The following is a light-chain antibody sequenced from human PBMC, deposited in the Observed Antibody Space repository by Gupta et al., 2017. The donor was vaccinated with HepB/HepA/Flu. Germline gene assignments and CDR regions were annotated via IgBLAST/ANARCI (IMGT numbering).Light chain of an antibody. CDR3: LQSYNTPYT. Sequence: DIQMTQSPSSLSASVGDRVTITCRASQSIRTYLSWYQQKPGKAPKLLIYDASSLQSGVPSRFSGSASETDFTLTISSLQPEDFATYYCLQSYNTPYTFGQGTKLEI. CDR1: QSIRTY. J-gene: IGKJ2*01. V-gene: IGKV1-39*01. CDR2: DAS.